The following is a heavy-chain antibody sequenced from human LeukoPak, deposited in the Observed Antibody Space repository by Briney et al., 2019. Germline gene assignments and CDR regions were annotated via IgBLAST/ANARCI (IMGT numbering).Heavy chain of an antibody. CDR2: ISYDGSHK. Sequence: GRSLRLSCAASGFTFSHYALHWVRQAPGKGLEWVAVISYDGSHKYYADSVKGRFTISRDNSKNTLYLQMNSLRPEDTAVYYCTRDRKTYSSSRPYHFDDWGQGTLVTVSS. J-gene: IGHJ4*02. V-gene: IGHV3-30*04. CDR3: TRDRKTYSSSRPYHFDD. CDR1: GFTFSHYA. D-gene: IGHD6-6*01.